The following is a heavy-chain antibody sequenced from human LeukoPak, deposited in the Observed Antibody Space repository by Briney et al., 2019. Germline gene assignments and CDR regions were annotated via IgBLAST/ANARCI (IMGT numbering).Heavy chain of an antibody. J-gene: IGHJ4*02. Sequence: GGSLRLSCAASGFTFDDYGMSWVRQAPGKGLEWVSFIYSDNTHYSDSVKGRFTISRDNSKNTLYLQMNSLRAADTAVYYCARDTCGGDCYSTPHFDYWGQGTLVTVSS. V-gene: IGHV3-53*01. D-gene: IGHD2-21*02. CDR3: ARDTCGGDCYSTPHFDY. CDR2: IYSDNT. CDR1: GFTFDDYG.